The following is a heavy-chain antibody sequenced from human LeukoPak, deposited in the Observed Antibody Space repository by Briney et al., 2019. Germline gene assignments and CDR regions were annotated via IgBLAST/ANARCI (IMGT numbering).Heavy chain of an antibody. V-gene: IGHV4-39*02. CDR1: SGSVSSSSYF. D-gene: IGHD6-6*01. CDR2: IYYSGST. CDR3: AREYITSGRPFDP. J-gene: IGHJ5*02. Sequence: SETLSLTCTVSSGSVSSSSYFWGWIRQPPGKGLEWIGTIYYSGSTYYSPSLKGRVTISVDTSKNQFSLTLSSVTAADTAVYYCAREYITSGRPFDPWGQGTLVTVSS.